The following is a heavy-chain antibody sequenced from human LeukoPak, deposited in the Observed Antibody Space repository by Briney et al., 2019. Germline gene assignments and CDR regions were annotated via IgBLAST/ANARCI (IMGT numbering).Heavy chain of an antibody. D-gene: IGHD6-13*01. CDR2: INPYSGDT. J-gene: IGHJ4*02. CDR1: GYTFTGYH. Sequence: ASVKVSCKASGYTFTGYHIHWVRQAPGQGLEWMGRINPYSGDTNFAQKFQGRVTMTRDTSITTAYMDLSSLTPDDTAVYVSARDQGSLTRSWYTGYWGQGTQVTVFS. V-gene: IGHV1-2*06. CDR3: ARDQGSLTRSWYTGY.